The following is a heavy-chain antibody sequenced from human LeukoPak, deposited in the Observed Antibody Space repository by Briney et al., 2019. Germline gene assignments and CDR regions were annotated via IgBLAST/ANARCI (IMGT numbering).Heavy chain of an antibody. V-gene: IGHV3-30*04. CDR3: AKHTGGSSWYLLWDY. J-gene: IGHJ4*02. CDR1: GFIFSNSA. D-gene: IGHD6-13*01. CDR2: ISYDGRNK. Sequence: TGGSLRLSCAASGFIFSNSAIHWVRQVPGKGLEWVAVISYDGRNKYYADSVRGRFTISRDNSKNTLYLQMNSLRAEDTAVYYCAKHTGGSSWYLLWDYWGQGTLVTVSS.